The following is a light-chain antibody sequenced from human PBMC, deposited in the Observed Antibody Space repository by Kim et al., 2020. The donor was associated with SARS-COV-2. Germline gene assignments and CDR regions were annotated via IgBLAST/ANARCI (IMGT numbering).Light chain of an antibody. CDR1: SSTLGSND. J-gene: IGLJ1*01. V-gene: IGLV1-44*01. CDR2: GSN. CDR3: ASWDDSLRGYV. Sequence: GQPVTIYCSGGSSTLGSNDVAWFRQFPGTAPKVLVYGSNQRPAGVPGRFAASQSGTSASLAISGLQSEDEAEYYCASWDDSLRGYVFGTGTKVTVL.